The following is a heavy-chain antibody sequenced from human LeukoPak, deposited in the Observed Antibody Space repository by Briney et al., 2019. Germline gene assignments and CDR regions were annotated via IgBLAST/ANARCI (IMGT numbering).Heavy chain of an antibody. CDR3: ARGPYSYDSSGAFDI. J-gene: IGHJ3*02. D-gene: IGHD3-22*01. CDR1: GGSISSSIYY. V-gene: IGHV4-39*07. CDR2: IYYSGST. Sequence: SETLSLTCTVSGGSISSSIYYWGWIRQSPGKGLEWIGSIYYSGSTYYNPSLKSRVTLSVDTSKNQFSLKLSSVTAADTAVYFCARGPYSYDSSGAFDIWGQGTMVTVSS.